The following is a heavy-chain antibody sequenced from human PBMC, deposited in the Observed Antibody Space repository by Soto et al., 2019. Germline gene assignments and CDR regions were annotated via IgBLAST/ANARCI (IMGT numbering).Heavy chain of an antibody. CDR1: GGSISTYY. CDR2: ISYSGST. J-gene: IGHJ4*02. V-gene: IGHV4-59*01. CDR3: ARAGGYSSGWLY. D-gene: IGHD6-19*01. Sequence: PSETLSLTFTVSGGSISTYYWSWIRQPPGRGLEWIGYISYSGSTNYNPSLKSRITISVDTSKNQFSLKLSSMTAADTAVYYCARAGGYSSGWLYWGQGTLVTVSS.